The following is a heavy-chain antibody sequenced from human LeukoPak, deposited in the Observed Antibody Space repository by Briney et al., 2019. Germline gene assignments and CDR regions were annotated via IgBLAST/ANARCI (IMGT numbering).Heavy chain of an antibody. J-gene: IGHJ4*02. V-gene: IGHV4-4*07. CDR3: ARAYSSSSPIDY. CDR2: IYTSGST. CDR1: GGSINNYY. Sequence: TSETLSLTCTVSGGSINNYYWSWIRQPAGKGLEWIGRIYTSGSTNYNPSLKSRVTMSVDTSENQFSLKVGSVTAADTAVYYCARAYSSSSPIDYWGQGTLVTVSS. D-gene: IGHD6-6*01.